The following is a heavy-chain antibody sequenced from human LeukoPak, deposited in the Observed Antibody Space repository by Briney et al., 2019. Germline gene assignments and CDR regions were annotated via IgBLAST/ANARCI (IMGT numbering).Heavy chain of an antibody. V-gene: IGHV3-21*01. CDR3: ARAKSKYYYYGMDV. CDR2: ISSSSSYI. Sequence: GGSLRLSCAASGFTFSSYSMNWVRQAPGKGLEWVSSISSSSSYIYYADSVKGRFTISRDNAKNSLYLQMNSLRAEDTAVYYCARAKSKYYYYGMDVWGQGTTVTVSS. CDR1: GFTFSSYS. J-gene: IGHJ6*02.